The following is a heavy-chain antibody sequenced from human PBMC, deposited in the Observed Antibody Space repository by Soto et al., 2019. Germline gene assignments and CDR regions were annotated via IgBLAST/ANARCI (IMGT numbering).Heavy chain of an antibody. J-gene: IGHJ4*02. V-gene: IGHV3-21*01. CDR1: GFTFSSYS. Sequence: PVGSLRLSCAASGFTFSSYSMNWVRQAPGKGLEWVSSISSSSSYIYYADSVKGRFTISRDNAKNSLYLQMNSLRAEDTAVYYCARVTAAAGVFDYWGQGTLVTVSS. CDR3: ARVTAAAGVFDY. CDR2: ISSSSSYI. D-gene: IGHD6-13*01.